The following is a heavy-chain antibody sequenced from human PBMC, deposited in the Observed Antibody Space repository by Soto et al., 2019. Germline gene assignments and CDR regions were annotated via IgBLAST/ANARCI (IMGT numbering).Heavy chain of an antibody. D-gene: IGHD3-10*01. CDR2: IYYSGST. CDR1: GGSINSYF. J-gene: IGHJ4*02. CDR3: ARAGTNMVQFDY. Sequence: PSETLSLTCTVSGGSINSYFWSWIRQSPGKGLEWIGHIYYSGSTSYSPSLKSRVSISVDTSKNQFSLEVHSVTAADTAVYYCARAGTNMVQFDYWGQGTLVTV. V-gene: IGHV4-59*01.